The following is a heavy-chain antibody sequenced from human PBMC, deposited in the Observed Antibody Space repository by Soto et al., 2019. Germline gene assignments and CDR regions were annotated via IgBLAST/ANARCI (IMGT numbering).Heavy chain of an antibody. CDR1: GYTFTSYG. CDR3: ARGGRRECRGGGCYSGYYGMDV. J-gene: IGHJ6*02. D-gene: IGHD2-15*01. CDR2: ISAYNGNT. Sequence: ASVKVSCKASGYTFTSYGISWVRQAPGQGLEWMGWISAYNGNTNYAQKLQGRVTMTTDTSTSTAYMELRSLRSEDTAVYYCARGGRRECRGGGCYSGYYGMDVWGQATTVTVSS. V-gene: IGHV1-18*01.